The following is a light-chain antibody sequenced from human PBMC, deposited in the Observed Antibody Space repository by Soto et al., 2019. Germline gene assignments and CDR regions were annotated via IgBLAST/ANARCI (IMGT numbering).Light chain of an antibody. CDR1: QSINNW. J-gene: IGKJ2*01. CDR2: EAS. Sequence: DIQMTQSPSTLSASVGDRVTITCRASQSINNWLAWYQQKPGKAPKLLIYEASSLLSGVPSRFSGGGCGTEFTLTISSLQPDDFADYYCQQYDSDSSTFGQGTKLDI. CDR3: QQYDSDSST. V-gene: IGKV1-5*03.